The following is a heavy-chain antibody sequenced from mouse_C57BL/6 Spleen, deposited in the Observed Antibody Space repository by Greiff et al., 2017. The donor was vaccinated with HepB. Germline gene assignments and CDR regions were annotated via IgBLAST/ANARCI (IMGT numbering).Heavy chain of an antibody. V-gene: IGHV1-69*01. CDR1: GYTFTSYW. CDR3: ARSGTDYAMDY. D-gene: IGHD3-1*01. Sequence: QVQLQQPGAELVMPGASVKLSCKASGYTFTSYWMHWVKQRPGQGLEWIGEIDPSDSYTNYNQKFKGKSTLTVDKSSSTAYMQLSSLTSEDSAFYYCARSGTDYAMDYWGQGTSVTVSS. CDR2: IDPSDSYT. J-gene: IGHJ4*01.